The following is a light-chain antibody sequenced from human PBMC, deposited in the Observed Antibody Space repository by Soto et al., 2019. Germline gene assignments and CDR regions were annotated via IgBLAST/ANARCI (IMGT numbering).Light chain of an antibody. CDR3: QQYDNLPIT. CDR2: DAS. V-gene: IGKV1-33*01. CDR1: QDISNY. Sequence: DIQLTQSPSSLSASVGDRLTMSCRASQDISNYLNWYQQKPGKAPKLLIYDASNLETGVPSRFSGSGSGTDFTFTISSLQPEDIATYYCQQYDNLPITFGQGTRLEIK. J-gene: IGKJ5*01.